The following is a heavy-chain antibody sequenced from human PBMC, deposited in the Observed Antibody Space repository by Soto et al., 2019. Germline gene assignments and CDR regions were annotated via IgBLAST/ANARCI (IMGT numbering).Heavy chain of an antibody. CDR3: AIVPSTMYSYYGMDV. D-gene: IGHD2-2*01. CDR1: GYSFTSYW. J-gene: IGHJ6*02. CDR2: IDPSDSYT. V-gene: IGHV5-10-1*01. Sequence: GESLKISCEGSGYSFTSYWITWVRQMPGKGLEWLGRIDPSDSYTIYSPSSQGHVTISADKSISTAYLQWSSLRAADTAMYYCAIVPSTMYSYYGMDVWGQGTTVTVSS.